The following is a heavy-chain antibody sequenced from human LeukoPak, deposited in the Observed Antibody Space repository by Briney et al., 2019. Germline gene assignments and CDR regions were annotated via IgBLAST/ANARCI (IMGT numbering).Heavy chain of an antibody. J-gene: IGHJ4*02. D-gene: IGHD6-19*01. CDR3: VRQWLVSPLFDY. CDR1: GGSFSDYY. Sequence: SETLSLTCAVYGGSFSDYYWSWIRQPPGKGLEWIGEINHSGTTNYNPSLKSRVTISVDTSKNQFSLKLSSVTAADTAVYYCVRQWLVSPLFDYWGQGTLVTVSS. V-gene: IGHV4-34*01. CDR2: INHSGTT.